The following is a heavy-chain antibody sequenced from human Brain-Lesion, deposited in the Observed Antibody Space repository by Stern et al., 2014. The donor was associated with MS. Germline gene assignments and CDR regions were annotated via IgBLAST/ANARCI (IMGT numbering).Heavy chain of an antibody. CDR1: GGSVSSTSYA. CDR3: AGEEDIRYCSGGSCTGNWFDP. V-gene: IGHV4-39*01. CDR2: IYYSGDT. D-gene: IGHD2-15*01. Sequence: VQLVESGPGLVKPSETLSLTCTVAGGSVSSTSYAWAWIRQPPGKGLEWIGTIYYSGDTYYSPALKSRLTIFLDTSKNQLSRQLGSVTAADTAVYYCAGEEDIRYCSGGSCTGNWFDPWGQGTLVTVSS. J-gene: IGHJ5*02.